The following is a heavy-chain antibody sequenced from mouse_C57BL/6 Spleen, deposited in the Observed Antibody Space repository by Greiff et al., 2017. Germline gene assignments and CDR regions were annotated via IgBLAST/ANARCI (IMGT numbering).Heavy chain of an antibody. Sequence: EVQLQQSGPVLVKPGASVKMSCKASGYTFTDYYMNWVKQSHGKSLEWIGVINPYNGGTSYNQKFKGKATLTVDKSSSTAYMELNSLTSEDSAVYYCARRSFWDDWYFDVWGTGTTVTVAS. D-gene: IGHD4-1*01. J-gene: IGHJ1*03. CDR2: INPYNGGT. V-gene: IGHV1-19*01. CDR1: GYTFTDYY. CDR3: ARRSFWDDWYFDV.